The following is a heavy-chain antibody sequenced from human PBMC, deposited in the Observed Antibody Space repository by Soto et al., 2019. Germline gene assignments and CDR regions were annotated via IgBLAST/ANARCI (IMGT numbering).Heavy chain of an antibody. Sequence: EVQVVESGGGLVQPGKSLRLSCAASGFLFINAWMNWVRQAPGKGLEWVGRIKSETGGGTTDYAAPVKGRFTIARDDSKNMLYQQMNSLKTEDTAVYYCTTTYTGGSFYSWGQGTLVTVSS. CDR3: TTTYTGGSFYS. CDR1: GFLFINAW. V-gene: IGHV3-15*07. CDR2: IKSETGGGTT. J-gene: IGHJ5*01. D-gene: IGHD1-26*01.